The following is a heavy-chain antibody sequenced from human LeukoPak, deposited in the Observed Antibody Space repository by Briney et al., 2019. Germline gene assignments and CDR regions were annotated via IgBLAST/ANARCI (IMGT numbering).Heavy chain of an antibody. CDR2: ISAYNGYA. J-gene: IGHJ6*02. V-gene: IGHV1-18*01. D-gene: IGHD1-14*01. Sequence: ASVKVSCKTSGYTFTNYGVSWARQAPGQGLEWMGWISAYNGYANYAQKLQVRVTMTTDTSTSTAYMELRSLTSDDTAVYYCARHGSGSGAPYPGGMAYYYAMDVWGQGTTVIVSS. CDR3: ARHGSGSGAPYPGGMAYYYAMDV. CDR1: GYTFTNYG.